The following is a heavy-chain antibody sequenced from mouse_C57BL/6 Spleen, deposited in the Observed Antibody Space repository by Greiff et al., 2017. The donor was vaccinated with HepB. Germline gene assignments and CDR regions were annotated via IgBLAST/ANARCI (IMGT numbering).Heavy chain of an antibody. V-gene: IGHV5-4*01. CDR3: ARDGLRRPHYYAMDY. Sequence: EVKLVESGGGLVKPGGSLKLSCAASGFTFSSYAMSWVRQTPEKRLEWVATISDGGSYTYYPDNVKGRFTISRDNAKNNLYLQMSHLKSEDTAMYYCARDGLRRPHYYAMDYWGQGTSVTVSS. CDR1: GFTFSSYA. D-gene: IGHD2-4*01. J-gene: IGHJ4*01. CDR2: ISDGGSYT.